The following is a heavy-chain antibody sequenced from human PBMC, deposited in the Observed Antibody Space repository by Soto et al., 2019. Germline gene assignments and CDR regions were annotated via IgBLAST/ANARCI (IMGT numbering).Heavy chain of an antibody. D-gene: IGHD6-13*01. Sequence: SETLSLTCAVYVGSFSGYSWSWIRQPPGKGLEWIGEINHSGSTNYNPPLKSRVTISVDTSKNQFSLKLSSVTAADTAVYYCARDGIKYSSSWFPRTYNYYGMDVWGQGTTATVS. J-gene: IGHJ6*02. CDR3: ARDGIKYSSSWFPRTYNYYGMDV. V-gene: IGHV4-34*01. CDR2: INHSGST. CDR1: VGSFSGYS.